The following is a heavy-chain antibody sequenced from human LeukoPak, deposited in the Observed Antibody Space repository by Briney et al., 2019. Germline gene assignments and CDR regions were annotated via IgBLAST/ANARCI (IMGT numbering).Heavy chain of an antibody. Sequence: PGGSLRLSCAASGFTVSSNYMSWVRQAPGKGLEWVSVIYSGGSAYYADSVKGRFTISRDNSKNTLYLQMNSLRADDTAAYYCARESTEVTPGYWGQGTLVTVSS. D-gene: IGHD4-23*01. CDR1: GFTVSSNY. V-gene: IGHV3-66*01. CDR3: ARESTEVTPGY. J-gene: IGHJ4*02. CDR2: IYSGGSA.